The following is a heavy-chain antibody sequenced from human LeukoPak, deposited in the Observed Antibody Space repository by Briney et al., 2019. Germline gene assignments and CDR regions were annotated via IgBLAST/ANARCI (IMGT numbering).Heavy chain of an antibody. D-gene: IGHD2-15*01. J-gene: IGHJ5*02. CDR1: GCSISSGDYY. V-gene: IGHV4-30-4*01. Sequence: SSQTLSLTCTVSGCSISSGDYYWSWLRQPPGKGLEWIGYIYYSGSTYYNPSLKSRVTISVDTSKNQFLLKLSSVTAADTAVYYCARGPMGCSGGSCYFGWFDPWGQGTLVTVSS. CDR3: ARGPMGCSGGSCYFGWFDP. CDR2: IYYSGST.